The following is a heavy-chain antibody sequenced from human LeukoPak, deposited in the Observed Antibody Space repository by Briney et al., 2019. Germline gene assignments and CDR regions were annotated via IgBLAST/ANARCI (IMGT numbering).Heavy chain of an antibody. V-gene: IGHV3-21*01. D-gene: IGHD1-26*01. CDR2: ISSSSSYI. CDR3: ALVGATSWAPFDY. J-gene: IGHJ4*02. CDR1: GFTFSRFS. Sequence: GGSLTLSCAVSGFTFSRFSMTWVRQAPGKGLEWVSSISSSSSYIYHRDSVKGRFTISRDNAKNSLYLQMHSLRAEDTAVYYCALVGATSWAPFDYWGQGTLVTVSS.